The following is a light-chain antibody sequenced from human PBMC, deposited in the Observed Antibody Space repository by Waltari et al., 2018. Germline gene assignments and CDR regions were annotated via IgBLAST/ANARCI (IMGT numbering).Light chain of an antibody. CDR2: WAS. CDR1: QSVLYRSDNKNY. CDR3: QQYYSSPVT. Sequence: DIAMTQSPDSLAVSLGERATSNCKSSQSVLYRSDNKNYLGWYQQKPGLPPKLLIYWASTRESGVPDRFSGSGSGTDFTLTISSLQAEDVAVYYCQQYYSSPVTFGQGTRLEIK. J-gene: IGKJ5*01. V-gene: IGKV4-1*01.